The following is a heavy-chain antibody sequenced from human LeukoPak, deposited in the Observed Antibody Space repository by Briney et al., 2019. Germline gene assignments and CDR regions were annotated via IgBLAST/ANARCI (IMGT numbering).Heavy chain of an antibody. D-gene: IGHD3-10*01. J-gene: IGHJ4*02. CDR1: GFTFSSYG. Sequence: GGSLRLSCAASGFTFSSYGMHWVRQAPGKGLEWVAFIRYDGSNKYYADSVKGRFTISRDNSKNTLYLQMDSLRAEDTAVYYCAKDSKFGESHPANYWGQGTLVTVSS. CDR2: IRYDGSNK. CDR3: AKDSKFGESHPANY. V-gene: IGHV3-30*02.